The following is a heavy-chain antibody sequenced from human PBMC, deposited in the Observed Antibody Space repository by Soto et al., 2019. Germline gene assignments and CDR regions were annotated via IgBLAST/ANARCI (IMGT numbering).Heavy chain of an antibody. CDR2: IWYDGSNE. D-gene: IGHD3-10*01. V-gene: IGHV3-33*01. Sequence: QVQLVESGGGVVQPGRSLRLSCAASGFTFSTYAMHWVRQAPGKGLKWVAVIWYDGSNEYYADSVKGRFSISRDNSKNTMYLQMDSLRADDTAVYYCARARVRGVPYFDYWGQGTLVTVSS. J-gene: IGHJ4*02. CDR1: GFTFSTYA. CDR3: ARARVRGVPYFDY.